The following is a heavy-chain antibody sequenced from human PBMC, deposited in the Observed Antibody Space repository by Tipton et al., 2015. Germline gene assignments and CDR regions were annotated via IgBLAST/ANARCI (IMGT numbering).Heavy chain of an antibody. D-gene: IGHD6-19*01. Sequence: TLSLTCTVSGGSVSSGSYFWTWIRQPPGKGLEWIGYIYYSGHTKYNPSLKSRVTISADTSKNQFSLKMTSVTAADTAVYYCARAVAVYNWFDPWGQGTLVTVSS. CDR2: IYYSGHT. J-gene: IGHJ5*02. V-gene: IGHV4-61*01. CDR3: ARAVAVYNWFDP. CDR1: GGSVSSGSYF.